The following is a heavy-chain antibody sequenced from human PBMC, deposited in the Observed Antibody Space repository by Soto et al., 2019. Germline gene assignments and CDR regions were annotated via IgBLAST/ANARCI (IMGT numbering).Heavy chain of an antibody. V-gene: IGHV3-23*01. CDR2: MSGSGGST. D-gene: IGHD3-3*01. CDR3: AKEPNYDFWSGYRYFDS. J-gene: IGHJ4*02. CDR1: GFTFSNYA. Sequence: DVQLLESGGGLVQPGGSLRLSCTASGFTFSNYAMSWVRQAPGKGLEWVSSMSGSGGSTYYADSVKGRFTNSRDNSKKTLDLHMSSLRAEDTAFYYCAKEPNYDFWSGYRYFDSWGQGSLVTVSS.